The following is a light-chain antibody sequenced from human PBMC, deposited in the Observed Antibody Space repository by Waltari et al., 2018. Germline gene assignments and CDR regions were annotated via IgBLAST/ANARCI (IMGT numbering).Light chain of an antibody. CDR2: SAS. CDR3: QQYNNWPWT. Sequence: EIVMTQSPATLSVSIGERATISCRASQSVGSNYLAWYQQTPGQAPRLLISSASTRATGVPARFSGSGSGTEFTLTISSLQSEDFAIYYCQQYNNWPWTFGQGTKVEI. J-gene: IGKJ1*01. CDR1: QSVGSN. V-gene: IGKV3-15*01.